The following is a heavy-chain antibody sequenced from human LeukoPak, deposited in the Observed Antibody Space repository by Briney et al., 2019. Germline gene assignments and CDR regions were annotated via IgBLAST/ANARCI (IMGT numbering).Heavy chain of an antibody. D-gene: IGHD6-13*01. CDR2: ISYDGSNK. V-gene: IGHV3-30*04. CDR3: ARDGSSWYKALYYLDY. Sequence: PGGSLRFSCAASGFTFSNYAMHWVRQAPGKGLEWVAVISYDGSNKYYADSVKGRFTISRDNSKNTLYLQMNSLRAEDAAVYYCARDGSSWYKALYYLDYWGQGTLVTVSS. J-gene: IGHJ4*02. CDR1: GFTFSNYA.